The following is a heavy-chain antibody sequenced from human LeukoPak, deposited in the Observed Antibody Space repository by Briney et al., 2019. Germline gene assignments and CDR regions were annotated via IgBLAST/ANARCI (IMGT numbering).Heavy chain of an antibody. J-gene: IGHJ4*02. CDR1: RFTFSSYG. CDR3: ARDLSGVTGYTYGRGIDY. CDR2: ISSSGGST. D-gene: IGHD5-18*01. Sequence: GGSLRLSCAASRFTFSSYGMSWVRQAPGKGLEWVSGISSSGGSTYYADSVKGRFTISRDNSRNTLYLQMNSLRAEDTAVYYCARDLSGVTGYTYGRGIDYWGQGTLVTVSS. V-gene: IGHV3-23*01.